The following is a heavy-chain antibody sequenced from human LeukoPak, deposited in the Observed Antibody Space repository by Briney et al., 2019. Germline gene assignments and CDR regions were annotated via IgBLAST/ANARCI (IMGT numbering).Heavy chain of an antibody. CDR3: TRGGASTSYYWFY. J-gene: IGHJ4*02. CDR1: AFIFSGHW. CDR2: IKKDGSEK. D-gene: IGHD2-8*01. Sequence: GGSLRLSCEGSAFIFSGHWMNWVRQTPGKGLEWVANIKKDGSEKFYVDSVKGRFTISRDNAKSSLYLQMDSLRGEDTAVYYCTRGGASTSYYWFYWGQGTLVTVSS. V-gene: IGHV3-7*03.